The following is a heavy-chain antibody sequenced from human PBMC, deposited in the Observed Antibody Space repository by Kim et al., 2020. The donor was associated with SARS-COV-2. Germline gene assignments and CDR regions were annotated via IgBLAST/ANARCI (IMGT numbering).Heavy chain of an antibody. D-gene: IGHD3-22*01. CDR1: GFTFSSYG. CDR2: INQDGSQK. CDR3: ARDGDLYSSGKDACDF. Sequence: GGSLRLSCAASGFTFSSYGMTWVRQAPGKGLEWVANINQDGSQKYYVDSVKGRFTISRDNAKNSLYLQMNSLRAEDTAVYYCARDGDLYSSGKDACDFWG. J-gene: IGHJ3*01. V-gene: IGHV3-7*01.